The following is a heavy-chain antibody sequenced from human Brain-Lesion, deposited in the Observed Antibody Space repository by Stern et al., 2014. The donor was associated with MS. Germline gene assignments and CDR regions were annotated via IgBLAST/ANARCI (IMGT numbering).Heavy chain of an antibody. CDR1: GYTLTELS. J-gene: IGHJ4*02. D-gene: IGHD1-26*01. Sequence: QDQLVQSGAEVKKPGASVKVYCKVSGYTLTELSMHWVRQAPRKGLEWMGGFDPEDGETIYAQKFQGRVTMTEDTSTDTAYMELSSLRSEDTAVYYCATLSPGAGGNYYRHFDYWGQGTLVTVSS. V-gene: IGHV1-24*01. CDR3: ATLSPGAGGNYYRHFDY. CDR2: FDPEDGET.